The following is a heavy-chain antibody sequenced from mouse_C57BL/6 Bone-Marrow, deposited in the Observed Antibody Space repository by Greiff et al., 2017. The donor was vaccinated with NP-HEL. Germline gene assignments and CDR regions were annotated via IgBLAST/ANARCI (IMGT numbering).Heavy chain of an antibody. CDR1: GFNIKNTY. D-gene: IGHD1-1*01. Sequence: EVNLVESVAELVRPGASVKLSCTASGFNIKNTYMHWVKQRPEQGLEWIGRIDPANGNTKYAPKFQGKATITADTSSNTAYLQLSSLTSEDTAIYYCARTLLLTLYAMDYWGQGTSVTVSS. CDR3: ARTLLLTLYAMDY. J-gene: IGHJ4*01. V-gene: IGHV14-3*01. CDR2: IDPANGNT.